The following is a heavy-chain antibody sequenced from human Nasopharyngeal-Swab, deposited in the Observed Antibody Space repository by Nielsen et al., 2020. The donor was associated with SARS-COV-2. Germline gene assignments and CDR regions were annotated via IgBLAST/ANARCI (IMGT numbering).Heavy chain of an antibody. D-gene: IGHD3-10*01. CDR3: ARGVTMVRGVSPRYYYYGMDV. CDR2: IGTAGDT. J-gene: IGHJ6*02. V-gene: IGHV3-13*01. Sequence: GEFLKISCAATGFTFSSHDMHRVRQTTGKGLEWDSAIGTAGDTYYPGSVKGRFTISRENAKNSLYLQMNSLRAGDTAVYYCARGVTMVRGVSPRYYYYGMDVWGQGTTVTVSS. CDR1: GFTFSSHD.